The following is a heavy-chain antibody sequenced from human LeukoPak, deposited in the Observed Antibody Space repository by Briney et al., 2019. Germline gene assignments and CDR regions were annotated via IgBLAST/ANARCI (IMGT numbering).Heavy chain of an antibody. CDR2: IYYSGNT. V-gene: IGHV4-39*07. D-gene: IGHD2-21*02. CDR1: GGSISNYY. CDR3: ARAYCVGDCTVLHIYFDN. Sequence: SSETLSLTCTVSGGSISNYYWGWIRQAPGKGLEWIGSIYYSGNTYYNSSLKSRVTISLDTSKNQFSLKLRSVMAADTAVYYCARAYCVGDCTVLHIYFDNWGQGTLVTVSS. J-gene: IGHJ4*02.